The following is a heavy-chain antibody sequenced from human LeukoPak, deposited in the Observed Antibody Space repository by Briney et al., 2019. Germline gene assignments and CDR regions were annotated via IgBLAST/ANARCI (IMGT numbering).Heavy chain of an antibody. CDR1: GYTFTSYD. Sequence: ASVKVSCKASGYTFTSYDINWVRQATGQGLEWMGWMNPNSGNTGYAQKFQGRVTMTRNTSISTAYMELSSLRSEDTAVYYCARGPRVVTNGYWFDPWGQGTLVTVSS. J-gene: IGHJ5*02. D-gene: IGHD3-22*01. CDR2: MNPNSGNT. CDR3: ARGPRVVTNGYWFDP. V-gene: IGHV1-8*01.